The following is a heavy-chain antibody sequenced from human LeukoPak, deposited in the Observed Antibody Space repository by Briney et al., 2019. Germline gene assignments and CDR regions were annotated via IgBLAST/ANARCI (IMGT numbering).Heavy chain of an antibody. J-gene: IGHJ4*02. CDR3: ARAPHYYGSGSLDY. CDR2: IYYSGST. CDR1: GGSISSYY. Sequence: SETLSLTCTVSGGSISSYYWSWIRQPPGKGLEWIGYIYYSGSTNYNPSLKSRVTISVDTSKNQFSLKLSSVTAADTAVYYCARAPHYYGSGSLDYWGQGTLVTVSS. D-gene: IGHD3-10*01. V-gene: IGHV4-59*12.